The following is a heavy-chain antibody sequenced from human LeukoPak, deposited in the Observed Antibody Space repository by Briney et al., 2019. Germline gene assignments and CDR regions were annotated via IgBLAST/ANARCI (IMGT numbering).Heavy chain of an antibody. CDR2: ISSSSGYI. V-gene: IGHV3-21*01. CDR3: ARVWFGESGWFDP. CDR1: GFTFSGYS. J-gene: IGHJ5*02. D-gene: IGHD3-10*01. Sequence: GGSLRLSCAASGFTFSGYSMNWVRQAPGKGLEWVSFISSSSGYIYYADSVKGRFTISRDNAKNSLYLQMNSLRAEDTAVYYCARVWFGESGWFDPWGQGTLVTVSS.